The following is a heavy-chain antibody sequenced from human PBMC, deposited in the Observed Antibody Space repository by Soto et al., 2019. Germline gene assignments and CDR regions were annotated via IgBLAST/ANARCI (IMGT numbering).Heavy chain of an antibody. Sequence: QVQLVQSGAEVKKPGASVKVSCKASGYTFTSYDINWVRQATGQGLEYLGWMNPNSGNTGYVQKFQGRVTMTRDTSISKAYMELSSLPSEDSAVYFCARGIKYGAYSRWFDPWGQGTLVTVSS. J-gene: IGHJ5*02. CDR2: MNPNSGNT. CDR1: GYTFTSYD. V-gene: IGHV1-8*01. D-gene: IGHD4-17*01. CDR3: ARGIKYGAYSRWFDP.